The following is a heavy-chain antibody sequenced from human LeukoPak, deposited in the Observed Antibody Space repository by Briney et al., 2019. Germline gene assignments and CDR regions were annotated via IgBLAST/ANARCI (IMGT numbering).Heavy chain of an antibody. J-gene: IGHJ4*02. CDR1: GGTFSSYA. CDR2: IIPIFGTA. D-gene: IGHD3-22*01. V-gene: IGHV1-69*05. Sequence: ASVKVSRKASGGTFSSYAISWVRQAPGQGLEWMGRIIPIFGTANYAQKFQGRVTITTDESTSTAYMELSSLRSEDTAVYYCARDEQFNYYDSSGYYFFDYWGQGTLVTVSS. CDR3: ARDEQFNYYDSSGYYFFDY.